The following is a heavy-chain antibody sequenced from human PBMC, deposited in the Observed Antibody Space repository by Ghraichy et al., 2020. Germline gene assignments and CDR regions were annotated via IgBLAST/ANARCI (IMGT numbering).Heavy chain of an antibody. CDR1: GGSISSGGYS. V-gene: IGHV4-30-2*01. D-gene: IGHD3-10*01. J-gene: IGHJ5*02. Sequence: SETLSLTCAVSGGSISSGGYSWSWIRQPPGKGLEWIGYIYHSGSTYYNPSLKSRVTISVDRSKNQFSLKLSSVTAADTAVYYCARGVATMVNNWFDPWGQGTLVTVSS. CDR2: IYHSGST. CDR3: ARGVATMVNNWFDP.